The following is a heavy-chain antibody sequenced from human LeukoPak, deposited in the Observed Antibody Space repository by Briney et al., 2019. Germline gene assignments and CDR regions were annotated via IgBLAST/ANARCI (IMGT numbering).Heavy chain of an antibody. J-gene: IGHJ4*02. D-gene: IGHD6-19*01. CDR1: GFTFSNYW. Sequence: GGSLRLSCAASGFTFSNYWMHWVRQAPGKGLVWVSRINSDGSSRNYADSVKGRFTISRDNAKNTLYLQMNSLRAEDTAVYYCAKDLRSGWYSYYFDYWGQGTLVTVSS. CDR2: INSDGSSR. CDR3: AKDLRSGWYSYYFDY. V-gene: IGHV3-74*01.